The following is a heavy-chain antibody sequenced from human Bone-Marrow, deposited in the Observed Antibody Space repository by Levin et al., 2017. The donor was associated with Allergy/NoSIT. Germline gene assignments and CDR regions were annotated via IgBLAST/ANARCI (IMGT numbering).Heavy chain of an antibody. D-gene: IGHD7-27*01. Sequence: PGGSLRLSCAASGFTFSSYGMHWVRQAPGKGLEWVAVISYDGSNKYYADSVKGRFTISRDNSKNTLYLQMNSLRAEDTAVYYCAHGLTGDYPWDYYYGMDVWGQGTTVTVSS. J-gene: IGHJ6*02. CDR1: GFTFSSYG. CDR3: AHGLTGDYPWDYYYGMDV. V-gene: IGHV3-30*03. CDR2: ISYDGSNK.